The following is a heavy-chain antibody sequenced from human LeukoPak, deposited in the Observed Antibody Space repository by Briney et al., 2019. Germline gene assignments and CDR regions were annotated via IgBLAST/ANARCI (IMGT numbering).Heavy chain of an antibody. Sequence: PGGSLRLSCAASGFTFTNYWMSWVRQAPGKGLEWVASIRQDGSETYYVDSVKGRFTISRGNAKNSLYLQMNSLRAEDTAMYFCARDGGYCGAGSCYDYWGQGTLVTVSP. CDR1: GFTFTNYW. CDR3: ARDGGYCGAGSCYDY. J-gene: IGHJ4*02. D-gene: IGHD2-15*01. V-gene: IGHV3-7*01. CDR2: IRQDGSET.